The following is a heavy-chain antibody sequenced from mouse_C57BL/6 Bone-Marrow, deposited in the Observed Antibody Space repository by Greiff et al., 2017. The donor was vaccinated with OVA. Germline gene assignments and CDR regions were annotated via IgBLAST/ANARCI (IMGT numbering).Heavy chain of an antibody. CDR3: ARAMAPFAY. CDR2: ISDGGSYT. D-gene: IGHD1-1*02. Sequence: EVKLVESGGGLAKPGGSLKLSCAASGFTFSSYAMSWVRQTPEKRLEWVATISDGGSYTYYPDNVKGRFTISRDNAKNNLYLQMSHLKSEDTAMYYCARAMAPFAYWGQGTLVTVSA. CDR1: GFTFSSYA. J-gene: IGHJ3*01. V-gene: IGHV5-4*03.